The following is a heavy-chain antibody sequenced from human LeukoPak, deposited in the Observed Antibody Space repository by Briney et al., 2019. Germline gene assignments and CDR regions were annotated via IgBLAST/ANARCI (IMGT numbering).Heavy chain of an antibody. CDR2: ISGSGGST. CDR1: GFTFSSYA. Sequence: GGSLRLSCAASGFTFSSYAMSWVRQAPGKGLEWVSAISGSGGSTYYADSVKGRFTISRDNSKNTLYLQMNSLRAEDTAVYYCAKSMENIVVVAAAMPGGAFDIWGQGTMVTVSS. V-gene: IGHV3-23*01. J-gene: IGHJ3*02. CDR3: AKSMENIVVVAAAMPGGAFDI. D-gene: IGHD2-2*01.